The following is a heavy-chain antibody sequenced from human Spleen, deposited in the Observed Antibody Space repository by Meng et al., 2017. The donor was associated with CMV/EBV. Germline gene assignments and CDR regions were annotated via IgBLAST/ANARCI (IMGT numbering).Heavy chain of an antibody. CDR1: GFTFNSYA. D-gene: IGHD5-12*01. CDR3: AKSRNGYGGEDY. Sequence: GESQKISCAASGFTFNSYAMNWVRQAPGKGLEWVSTISDSGGNTYYPDSVKGRFTISRDNSNNTLYLQMNSLRAEDTAIYYCAKSRNGYGGEDYWGQGMLVTVSS. J-gene: IGHJ4*02. CDR2: ISDSGGNT. V-gene: IGHV3-23*01.